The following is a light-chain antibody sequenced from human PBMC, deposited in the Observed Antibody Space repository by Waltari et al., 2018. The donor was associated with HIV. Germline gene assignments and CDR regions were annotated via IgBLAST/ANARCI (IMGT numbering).Light chain of an antibody. J-gene: IGLJ2*01. CDR3: SSYTRRGTVV. Sequence: QSALTQPASVSESPGQSIVLPCTGSSSDIGYYDYVSWYQQYPGQAPKALIYEVTSRPSGTSSRFSGSKSATTAFLAISKLQTDDEADYFCSSYTRRGTVVFGGGTRLTVL. V-gene: IGLV2-14*03. CDR2: EVT. CDR1: SSDIGYYDY.